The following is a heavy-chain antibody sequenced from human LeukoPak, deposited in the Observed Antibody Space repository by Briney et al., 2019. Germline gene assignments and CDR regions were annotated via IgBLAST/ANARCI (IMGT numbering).Heavy chain of an antibody. CDR1: GGSFSGYY. J-gene: IGHJ4*02. V-gene: IGHV4-34*01. Sequence: SETLSLACAVYGGSFSGYYWSWIRQPPGKGLEWIGEINHSGSTNYNPSLKSRVTISVDTSKNQFSLKLSSVTAADTAVYYCARVHYFDYWGQGTLVTVSS. CDR2: INHSGST. CDR3: ARVHYFDY.